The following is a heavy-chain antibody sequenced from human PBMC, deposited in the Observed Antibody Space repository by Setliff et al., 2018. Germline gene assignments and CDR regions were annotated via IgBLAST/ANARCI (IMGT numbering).Heavy chain of an antibody. V-gene: IGHV4-38-2*01. J-gene: IGHJ4*02. CDR2: IMPGRDT. Sequence: PSETLSLTCDVFSYSISTGYYWGWIRQPPGKGLEWIGEIMPGRDTLYSPSLESRLTITIDTSKSQFSLKLSSVTAADTAVYYCARHATYYYGSGNLPFDSWGQGTLVTVSS. CDR3: ARHATYYYGSGNLPFDS. D-gene: IGHD3-10*01. CDR1: SYSISTGYY.